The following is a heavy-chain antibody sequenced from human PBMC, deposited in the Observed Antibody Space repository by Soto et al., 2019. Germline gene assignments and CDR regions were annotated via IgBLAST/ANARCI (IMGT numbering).Heavy chain of an antibody. J-gene: IGHJ2*01. V-gene: IGHV3-66*01. CDR1: GFTVSSNY. Sequence: EVQLVESGGGLVQPGGSLRLSCAASGFTVSSNYMSWVRQAPGKGLEWVSVIYSGGSTYYADSVKGRFTISRDNSKNTLYLQMTGRRGSDRAVYSCGREWGGGDYVVLRPYWYFDLWGRGTLVTVSS. CDR2: IYSGGST. CDR3: GREWGGGDYVVLRPYWYFDL. D-gene: IGHD4-17*01.